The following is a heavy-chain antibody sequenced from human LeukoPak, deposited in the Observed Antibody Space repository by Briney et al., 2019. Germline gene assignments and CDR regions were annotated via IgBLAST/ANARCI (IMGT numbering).Heavy chain of an antibody. J-gene: IGHJ4*02. V-gene: IGHV1-3*01. D-gene: IGHD1-26*01. CDR2: INAGNGNT. Sequence: GASVKVSCKASGYTFTNYAIHWVRQAPGQRLEWMGWINAGNGNTEYSQKFQGRVTFTRDTSASTAYMDLSSLRSEDTAVYYCARGTSRGKIDYWGQGTLVTVSS. CDR1: GYTFTNYA. CDR3: ARGTSRGKIDY.